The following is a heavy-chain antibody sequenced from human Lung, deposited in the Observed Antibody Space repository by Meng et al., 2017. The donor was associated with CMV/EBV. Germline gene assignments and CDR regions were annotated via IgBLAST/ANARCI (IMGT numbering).Heavy chain of an antibody. CDR2: ISAYNGRS. J-gene: IGHJ4*02. Sequence: ASVXVSXKPSGYTFTSYGISWVRQAPGQGLEWMGWISAYNGRSNYPQRLQGRVTMTTDTSTSTAYMELRSLRSDDTAMYYCVRDDRYTWYDRFDSWGQGTXVTVSS. CDR3: VRDDRYTWYDRFDS. V-gene: IGHV1-18*01. CDR1: GYTFTSYG. D-gene: IGHD5-12*01.